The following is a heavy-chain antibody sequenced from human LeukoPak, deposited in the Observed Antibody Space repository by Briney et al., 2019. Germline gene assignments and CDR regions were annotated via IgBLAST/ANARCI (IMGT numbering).Heavy chain of an antibody. Sequence: SETLSLTCTVSDDSITIYYWSWIRQPPGKGLEWIGYIDHTGSTNYNPSLNSRVTISRDTSKNHFSLKLSSVTAADTAVYYCASYFSSSPGDFDYWGQGTLVTVSS. CDR3: ASYFSSSPGDFDY. CDR2: IDHTGST. D-gene: IGHD6-6*01. CDR1: DDSITIYY. V-gene: IGHV4-59*12. J-gene: IGHJ4*02.